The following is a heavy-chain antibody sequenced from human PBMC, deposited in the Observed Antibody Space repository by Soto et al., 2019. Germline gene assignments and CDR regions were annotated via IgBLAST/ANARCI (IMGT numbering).Heavy chain of an antibody. D-gene: IGHD4-4*01. CDR1: GFSLSTSEVG. Sequence: QITLRESGPTLVKATQTLTLTCSFSGFSLSTSEVGVGWIRQPPGKALEWLALLYWDGDRRYSPSLNSRLTIIKDTSKNQVVLTMTNMDPVDTGTYYCAHYTVDTYMDVWGKGTTVTVSS. V-gene: IGHV2-5*02. CDR3: AHYTVDTYMDV. J-gene: IGHJ6*03. CDR2: LYWDGDR.